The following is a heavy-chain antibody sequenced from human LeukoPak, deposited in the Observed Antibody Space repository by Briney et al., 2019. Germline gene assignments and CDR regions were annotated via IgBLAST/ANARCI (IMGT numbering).Heavy chain of an antibody. V-gene: IGHV3-21*01. J-gene: IGHJ4*02. CDR1: GFTFSSYS. Sequence: GGSLRLSCAASGFTFSSYSMNWVRQAPGKGLEWVSSISSSSSYIYYADSVKGRFTISRDNAKNSLYLQMNSLRAEDTAVYYRARDFGILTGTFDYWGQGTLVTVSS. CDR3: ARDFGILTGTFDY. D-gene: IGHD3-9*01. CDR2: ISSSSSYI.